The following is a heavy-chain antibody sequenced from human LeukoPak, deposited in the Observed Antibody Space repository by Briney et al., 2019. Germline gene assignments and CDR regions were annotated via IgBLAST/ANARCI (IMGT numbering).Heavy chain of an antibody. CDR1: GYTFTTYA. V-gene: IGHV1-3*01. CDR2: TNAGNGNT. D-gene: IGHD4-17*01. J-gene: IGHJ4*02. Sequence: ASVKVSCKASGYTFTTYAMHWVRQAPGQRLEWMGWTNAGNGNTKYSQKFQGRVTITSDTSASTAYMELSSLRSEDTAVYYCARPDYGDTPPRYWGQGTLVTVSS. CDR3: ARPDYGDTPPRY.